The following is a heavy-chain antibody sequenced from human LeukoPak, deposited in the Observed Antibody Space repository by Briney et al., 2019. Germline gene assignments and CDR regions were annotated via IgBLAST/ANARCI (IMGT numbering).Heavy chain of an antibody. Sequence: PGGSLRLSCAASGFTVSSNYMSWVRQAPGKGLEWVSVIYSGGSTYYADSVKGRFTISRDNSKNTLYLQMNSLRAEDTAVYYCATVTAALYYYGMDVWGQGTTVTVSS. D-gene: IGHD2-21*02. V-gene: IGHV3-66*02. CDR1: GFTVSSNY. CDR3: ATVTAALYYYGMDV. CDR2: IYSGGST. J-gene: IGHJ6*02.